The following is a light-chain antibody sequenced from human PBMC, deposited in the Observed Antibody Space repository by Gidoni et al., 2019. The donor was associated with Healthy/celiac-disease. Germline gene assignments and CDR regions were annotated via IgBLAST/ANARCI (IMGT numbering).Light chain of an antibody. J-gene: IGKJ1*01. Sequence: ELVLPQSPGTLSLSPGERATLSCRASQSVSSSYLAWYQQKPGQAPRLLIYGASSRATGIPDRFSGSGSGTDFTLTISRLEPEDFAVYYCQQYGSSPRTFGQXTKVEIK. CDR1: QSVSSSY. CDR3: QQYGSSPRT. CDR2: GAS. V-gene: IGKV3-20*01.